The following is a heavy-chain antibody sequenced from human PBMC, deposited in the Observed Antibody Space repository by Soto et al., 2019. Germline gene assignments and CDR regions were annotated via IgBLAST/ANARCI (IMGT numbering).Heavy chain of an antibody. V-gene: IGHV4-30-2*01. CDR1: GGSISSGGYS. Sequence: QLQLQESGSGLVKPSQTLSLTCAVSGGSISSGGYSWSWIRQPPGKGLEWIGYIYHSGSTYYNPSLQSRATISVDRSKNQFSRRLSSVTAADTAVYYCAAGGGLPRYYWGQGTLVTVSS. D-gene: IGHD5-12*01. CDR2: IYHSGST. CDR3: AAGGGLPRYY. J-gene: IGHJ4*02.